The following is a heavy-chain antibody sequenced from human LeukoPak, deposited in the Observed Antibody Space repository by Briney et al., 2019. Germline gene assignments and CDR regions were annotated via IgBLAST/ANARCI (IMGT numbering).Heavy chain of an antibody. CDR3: AGVFIRTTKLMVRGVIRRTKNWFDP. J-gene: IGHJ5*02. V-gene: IGHV1-8*01. CDR1: GYTFTSYD. D-gene: IGHD3-10*01. CDR2: MNPNSGNT. Sequence: ASVKVSCKASGYTFTSYDINWVRQATGQGLEWMGWMNPNSGNTGYAQKFQGRVTMTRNTSISTAYMELSSLRSEDTAVYYCAGVFIRTTKLMVRGVIRRTKNWFDPWGQGTLVTVSS.